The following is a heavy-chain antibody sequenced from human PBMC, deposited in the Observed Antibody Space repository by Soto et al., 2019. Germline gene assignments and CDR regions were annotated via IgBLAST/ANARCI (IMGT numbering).Heavy chain of an antibody. J-gene: IGHJ6*02. CDR2: IIPILGIA. Sequence: QVQLVQSGAEVKKPGSSVKVSCKASGGTFSSYTISWVRQAPGQGLEWMGRIIPILGIANYAQKFQGRVTITADKSTSTAYMELSSLRSEDTAVYYCARGLPYCSSTSCHTGLDVWGQGTTVTVSS. CDR1: GGTFSSYT. CDR3: ARGLPYCSSTSCHTGLDV. V-gene: IGHV1-69*02. D-gene: IGHD2-2*02.